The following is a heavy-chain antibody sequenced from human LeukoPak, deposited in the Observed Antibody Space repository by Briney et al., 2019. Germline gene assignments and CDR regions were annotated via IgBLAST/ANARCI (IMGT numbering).Heavy chain of an antibody. D-gene: IGHD6-19*01. CDR3: ARTSSGSHLQIFDY. CDR2: IIPMFGTA. J-gene: IGHJ4*02. Sequence: ASVKVSCKASVGTFRRYAINWVRQAPGQGLEWMGGIIPMFGTANYAQKFQGRVTITTDESTSTAYMELSSLRSEDTAVYYCARTSSGSHLQIFDYWGQGTLVTVSS. CDR1: VGTFRRYA. V-gene: IGHV1-69*05.